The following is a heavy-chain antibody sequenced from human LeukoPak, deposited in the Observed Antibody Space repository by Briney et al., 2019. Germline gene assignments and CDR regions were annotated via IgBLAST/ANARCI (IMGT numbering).Heavy chain of an antibody. CDR3: VTFKYLPTMVSF. CDR1: GFTFTDHW. CDR2: IREDGGER. V-gene: IGHV3-7*01. Sequence: TGGSLRLSCAASGFTFTDHWMHWVRQAPGKGLEWVANIREDGGERNYVDSEKGRFTISRDNAGNSVSLQMNSLRVEGTAVYYCVTFKYLPTMVSFWGQGTLVTVSS. D-gene: IGHD2-8*01. J-gene: IGHJ4*02.